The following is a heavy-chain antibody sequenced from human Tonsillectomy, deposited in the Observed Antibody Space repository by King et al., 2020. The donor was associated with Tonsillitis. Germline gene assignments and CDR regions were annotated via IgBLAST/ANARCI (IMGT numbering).Heavy chain of an antibody. CDR3: ARYRRSGSDAFDI. D-gene: IGHD7-27*01. CDR2: ISSSSTYI. CDR1: GFTFSSYS. V-gene: IGHV3-21*01. J-gene: IGHJ3*02. Sequence: QLVQSGGGLVKPGGSLRLSCAASGFTFSSYSMNWVRQAPGKGLEGVSSISSSSTYIYYADSVKGRFTISRDNAKNSLFLQMHSLRAEDTAVYYCARYRRSGSDAFDIWGQGTMVTVSS.